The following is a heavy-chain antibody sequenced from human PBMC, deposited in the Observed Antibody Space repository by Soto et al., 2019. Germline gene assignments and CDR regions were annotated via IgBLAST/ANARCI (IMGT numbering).Heavy chain of an antibody. CDR2: IIPILGIA. J-gene: IGHJ5*02. Sequence: QVQLVQSGAEVKKPGSSVKVSCKASGGTFSSYTISWVRQAPGQGLEWMGRIIPILGIANYAQKFQGRVTXXAXKXXSTAYMERSSLRSEDTAVYYCARGDYGGNSGWFDPWGQGTLVTVSS. D-gene: IGHD4-17*01. V-gene: IGHV1-69*02. CDR3: ARGDYGGNSGWFDP. CDR1: GGTFSSYT.